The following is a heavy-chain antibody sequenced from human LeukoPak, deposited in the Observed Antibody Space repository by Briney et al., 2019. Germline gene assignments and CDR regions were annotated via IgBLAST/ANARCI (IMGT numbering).Heavy chain of an antibody. V-gene: IGHV1-2*02. Sequence: AASVKVSCKASGYIFTAYEMHWVRQAPGQGLEYVGWINPKNGGTNSAQNFQGRVTMTWDTSVSTVYMELSRLRSDDTAVYYCAREEDCGTARCSNDHWGQGTLVTVSS. J-gene: IGHJ4*02. CDR2: INPKNGGT. CDR3: AREEDCGTARCSNDH. D-gene: IGHD1-1*01. CDR1: GYIFTAYE.